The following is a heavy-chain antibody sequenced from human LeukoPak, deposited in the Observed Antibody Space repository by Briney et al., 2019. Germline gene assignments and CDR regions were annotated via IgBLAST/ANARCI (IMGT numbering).Heavy chain of an antibody. CDR1: GGSISSSSYY. V-gene: IGHV4-39*01. Sequence: SETLSLTCTVSGGSISSSSYYWGWIRQPPGKGLEWIGSIYYSGSTYYNPSLKSRVTISVDTSKNQFSLKLSSVTAADTAVYYCARRYYDFWSGIGYFDYWGQGTLVTVSS. J-gene: IGHJ4*02. CDR3: ARRYYDFWSGIGYFDY. CDR2: IYYSGST. D-gene: IGHD3-3*01.